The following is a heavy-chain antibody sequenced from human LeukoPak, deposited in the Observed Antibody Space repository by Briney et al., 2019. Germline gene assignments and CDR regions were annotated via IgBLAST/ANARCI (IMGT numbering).Heavy chain of an antibody. D-gene: IGHD1-26*01. V-gene: IGHV4-61*02. Sequence: SQTLSLTCTVSGGSISSGSYYWSWIRQPAGKGLEWIGRIYTTGSTNYNPSLKSRVTISVDTSRNQFSLKLSPVTAADTAVYYCARIVELLVVFDYWGQGTLVTVSS. CDR3: ARIVELLVVFDY. CDR1: GGSISSGSYY. CDR2: IYTTGST. J-gene: IGHJ4*02.